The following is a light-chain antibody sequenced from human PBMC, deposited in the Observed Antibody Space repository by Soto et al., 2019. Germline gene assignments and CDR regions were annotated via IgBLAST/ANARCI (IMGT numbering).Light chain of an antibody. J-gene: IGLJ2*01. CDR3: TSNTSSSPLV. CDR1: SSDVGTYNY. Sequence: QSALTQPASVSGSPGQSITISCTGTSSDVGTYNYVSWYQQHAGKVPKLMIYDVSNRPSGVSDRFSGSKSGNTASLTISGLQAEDEADYYCTSNTSSSPLVFGGGTKLTVL. V-gene: IGLV2-14*01. CDR2: DVS.